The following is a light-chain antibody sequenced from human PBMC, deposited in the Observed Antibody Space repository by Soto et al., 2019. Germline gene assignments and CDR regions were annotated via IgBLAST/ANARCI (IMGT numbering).Light chain of an antibody. CDR1: DSDVGGYNY. CDR3: CSYAGSLYV. Sequence: QSVLTQPRSVSGSPGQSVTISCTGTDSDVGGYNYVSWYQQHPGKAPKLMIYDVSKRPSGVPDRFSGSKSDNTASLTISGLQADDEADYYCCSYAGSLYVFGTGTKVTVL. V-gene: IGLV2-11*01. J-gene: IGLJ1*01. CDR2: DVS.